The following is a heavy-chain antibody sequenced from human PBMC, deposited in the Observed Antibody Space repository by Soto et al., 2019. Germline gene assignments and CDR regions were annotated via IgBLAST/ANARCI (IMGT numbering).Heavy chain of an antibody. V-gene: IGHV4-34*01. D-gene: IGHD3-16*01. J-gene: IGHJ5*02. CDR1: GGSFSGYY. Sequence: PSETLSLTCAVYGGSFSGYYWSWIRQPPGKGLEWIGEINHSGSTNYNPSLKSRVTISVDTSKNQFSLKLSSVTAADTAVYYCARGLRMTYVRGNWFDPWGQGTLVTVSS. CDR2: INHSGST. CDR3: ARGLRMTYVRGNWFDP.